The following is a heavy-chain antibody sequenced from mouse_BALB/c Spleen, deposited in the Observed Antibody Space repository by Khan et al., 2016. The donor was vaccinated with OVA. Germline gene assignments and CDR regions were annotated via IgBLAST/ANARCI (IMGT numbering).Heavy chain of an antibody. CDR1: GYTFTSYW. D-gene: IGHD2-1*01. Sequence: QVQLKQSGAELVKPGASVKLSCKTSGYTFTSYWIQWVKQRPGQGLGWIGQIFPGTGTTYYNENFKGQATLTVDTSSNTAYMQFSSLTSEDSAVYCGARGYFGNYECAYWGQGTLVTVSP. CDR3: ARGYFGNYECAY. CDR2: IFPGTGTT. J-gene: IGHJ3*01. V-gene: IGHV1S132*01.